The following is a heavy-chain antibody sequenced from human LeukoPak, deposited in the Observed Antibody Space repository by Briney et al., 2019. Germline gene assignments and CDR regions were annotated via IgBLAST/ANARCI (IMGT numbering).Heavy chain of an antibody. CDR3: ARGAFIAAAGDY. V-gene: IGHV4-59*01. D-gene: IGHD6-13*01. CDR1: GGSISSYY. J-gene: IGHJ4*02. CDR2: IYYSGST. Sequence: SETLSLTCTVSGGSISSYYWSWIRQPPGKGLEWIGYIYYSGSTNYNPSLKSRVTISVDTSKNQFSQKLSSVTAADTAVYYCARGAFIAAAGDYWGQGTLVTVSS.